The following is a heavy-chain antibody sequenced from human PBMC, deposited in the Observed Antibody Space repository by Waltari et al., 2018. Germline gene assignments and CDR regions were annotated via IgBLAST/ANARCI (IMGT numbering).Heavy chain of an antibody. J-gene: IGHJ3*02. Sequence: QVQLVQSGAEVKKPGSSVKVSCKASGGTFSSYALSWVRKAPGQGLEWRGGIIPILGIANYAQKFQGRVTITADKSTSTAYMELSSLRSEDTAVYYCARGKQQLVGGAFDIWGQGTMVTVSS. CDR2: IIPILGIA. V-gene: IGHV1-69*10. CDR1: GGTFSSYA. D-gene: IGHD6-13*01. CDR3: ARGKQQLVGGAFDI.